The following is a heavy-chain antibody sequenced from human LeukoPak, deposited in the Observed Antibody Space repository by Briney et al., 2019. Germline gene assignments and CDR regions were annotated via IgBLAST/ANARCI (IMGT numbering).Heavy chain of an antibody. D-gene: IGHD6-13*01. V-gene: IGHV1-3*01. Sequence: ASVKVSCKASGYIFTSYAMHWVRQAPGQRLGWMGWINAGNGNTKYSQKFQGRVTITRDTSASTVYMELSSLRSEDTAVYYCARDIDRVFNWFDPWGQGTLVTVSS. CDR3: ARDIDRVFNWFDP. CDR2: INAGNGNT. CDR1: GYIFTSYA. J-gene: IGHJ5*02.